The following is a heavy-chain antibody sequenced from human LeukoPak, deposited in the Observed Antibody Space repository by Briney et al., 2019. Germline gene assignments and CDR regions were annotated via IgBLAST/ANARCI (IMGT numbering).Heavy chain of an antibody. Sequence: SETLSLTCNVSGGSISSSRYYWGWIRQPPGKGLEWIGEINHSGSTNYNPSLKSRVTISVDTSKNQFSLKLSSVTAADTAVYYCAREGNVDTAMVTSGPADYWGQGTLVTVSS. J-gene: IGHJ4*02. CDR3: AREGNVDTAMVTSGPADY. D-gene: IGHD5-18*01. CDR1: GGSISSSRYY. CDR2: INHSGST. V-gene: IGHV4-39*07.